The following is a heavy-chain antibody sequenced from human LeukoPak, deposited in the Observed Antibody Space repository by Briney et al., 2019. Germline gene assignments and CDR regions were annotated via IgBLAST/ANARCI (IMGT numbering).Heavy chain of an antibody. J-gene: IGHJ4*02. V-gene: IGHV1-2*06. CDR3: ASCGSNYYDSSDTYYFDY. CDR2: INPNSGGT. Sequence: ASVKVSCKASGYTFTCYYMHWVRQAPGQGLEWMGRINPNSGGTNYAQKFQGRVTMTRATSISTAYMELSRLRSDDTALYYCASCGSNYYDSSDTYYFDYWGQGTLVTVSS. D-gene: IGHD3-22*01. CDR1: GYTFTCYY.